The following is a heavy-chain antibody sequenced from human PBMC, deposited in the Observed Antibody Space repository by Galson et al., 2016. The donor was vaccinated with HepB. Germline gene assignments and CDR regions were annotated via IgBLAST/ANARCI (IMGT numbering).Heavy chain of an antibody. V-gene: IGHV4-30-2*01. J-gene: IGHJ4*02. CDR1: GGSISSGGYS. D-gene: IGHD5-24*01. CDR3: ARGWLGSYVDS. CDR2: IYQSGST. Sequence: TLSLTCAVSGGSISSGGYSWSWIRQPPGKGLEWIGYIYQSGSTYYNPSLKSRVTISLDQSKNQFSLELTSMTAADTAVYYCARGWLGSYVDSWGQGTLVTVSS.